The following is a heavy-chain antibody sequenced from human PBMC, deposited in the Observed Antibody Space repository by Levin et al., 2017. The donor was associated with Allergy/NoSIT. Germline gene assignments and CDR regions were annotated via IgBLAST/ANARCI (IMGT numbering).Heavy chain of an antibody. CDR3: AKTKVRAVLVFRGMDV. CDR1: GGSFSGNY. V-gene: IGHV4-34*01. Sequence: SQTLSLTCAVSGGSFSGNYWTWIRRPPGKGLEWIGEISQSGTTNYNPSLKTRVTISVDTSNNQFSLKLTSVTAADPAVYYCAKTKVRAVLVFRGMDVWGQGTTVTVSS. D-gene: IGHD3-10*01. CDR2: ISQSGTT. J-gene: IGHJ6*02.